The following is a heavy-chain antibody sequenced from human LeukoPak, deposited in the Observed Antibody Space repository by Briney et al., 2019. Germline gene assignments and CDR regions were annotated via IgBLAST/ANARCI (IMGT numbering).Heavy chain of an antibody. CDR3: ARVQYDYVWGSYRAFDY. CDR2: ISGSGGST. CDR1: GFTFSSYG. J-gene: IGHJ4*02. V-gene: IGHV3-23*01. D-gene: IGHD3-16*02. Sequence: GGSLRLSCAASGFTFSSYGMSWVRQAPGKGLEWVSAISGSGGSTYYADSVKGRFTISRDNAKNSLYLQMNSLRAEDTAVYYCARVQYDYVWGSYRAFDYWGQGTLVTVSS.